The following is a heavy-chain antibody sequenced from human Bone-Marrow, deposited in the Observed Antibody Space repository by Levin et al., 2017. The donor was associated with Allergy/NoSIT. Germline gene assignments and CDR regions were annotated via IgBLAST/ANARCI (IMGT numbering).Heavy chain of an antibody. CDR1: GGSISSGGYS. CDR2: IYHSGST. J-gene: IGHJ5*02. Sequence: SSETLSLTCAVSGGSISSGGYSWSWIRQPPGKGLEWIGYIYHSGSTYYNPSLKSRVTISVDRSKNQFSLKLSSVTAADTAVYYCARGGPSCYYLHSGDCFSWGSSNNWFDPWGQGTLVTVSS. D-gene: IGHD2-21*02. CDR3: ARGGPSCYYLHSGDCFSWGSSNNWFDP. V-gene: IGHV4-30-2*01.